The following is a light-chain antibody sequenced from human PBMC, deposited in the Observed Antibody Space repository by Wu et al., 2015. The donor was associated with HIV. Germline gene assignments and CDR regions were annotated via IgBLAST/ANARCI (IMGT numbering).Light chain of an antibody. V-gene: IGKV3-15*01. CDR3: QQYNDWLPIT. Sequence: EIVMTQSPATLSVSPGERATLSCRASQSINYNLAWYQQKPGLPPRLLIYSASSRATHIPDRFSGSGSGTEFTLTISSLQSEDFVVYYCQQYNDWLPITFGQGDTEWRLN. CDR1: QSINYN. J-gene: IGKJ5*01. CDR2: SAS.